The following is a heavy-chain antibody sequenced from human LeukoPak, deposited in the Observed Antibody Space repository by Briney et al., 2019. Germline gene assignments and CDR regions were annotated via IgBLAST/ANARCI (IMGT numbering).Heavy chain of an antibody. D-gene: IGHD4-17*01. CDR1: GGSISSYY. Sequence: SETLSLTCTVSGGSISSYYWSWIRQPPGKGLEWIAYMDYSGSTLYYPSLKSRVNTSAETSKNRFSLKVRSVTAADTAVYYCARHGGDYTVDYWGQGTLVTVSS. CDR3: ARHGGDYTVDY. J-gene: IGHJ4*02. V-gene: IGHV4-59*08. CDR2: MDYSGST.